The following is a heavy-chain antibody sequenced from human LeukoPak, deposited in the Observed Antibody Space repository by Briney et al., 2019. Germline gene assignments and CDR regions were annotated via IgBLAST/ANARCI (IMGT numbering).Heavy chain of an antibody. CDR2: IKSDGKT. CDR1: GFSFSSYW. V-gene: IGHV3-74*01. Sequence: GGSLRLSCAASGFSFSSYWMHWVRQAPGKGLVWVSRIKSDGKTNYADSVKGRFTISRDNAKNTVSLQMNSLRAEDAGVYYCARAPSEIGGYYPEYFRHWGQGTLVTVSS. CDR3: ARAPSEIGGYYPEYFRH. D-gene: IGHD3-22*01. J-gene: IGHJ1*01.